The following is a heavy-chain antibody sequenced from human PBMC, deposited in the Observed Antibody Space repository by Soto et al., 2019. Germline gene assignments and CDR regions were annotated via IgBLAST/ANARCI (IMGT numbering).Heavy chain of an antibody. V-gene: IGHV3-43*01. D-gene: IGHD5-18*01. CDR1: GFTFDDYT. J-gene: IGHJ1*01. Sequence: EVQLVESGGVVVQPGGSLRLSCATSGFTFDDYTMHWVRQAPGKGLEWVYLISWDGGSTYYADSVKGRFTISRYNSKNCLYLQTNSLSTEHTALYYYATEDTAMEQRYLQHWGQGTLVTVSS. CDR2: ISWDGGST. CDR3: ATEDTAMEQRYLQH.